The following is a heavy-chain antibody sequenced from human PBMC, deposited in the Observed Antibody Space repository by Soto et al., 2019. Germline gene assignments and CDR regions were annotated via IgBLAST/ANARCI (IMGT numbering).Heavy chain of an antibody. D-gene: IGHD5-12*01. V-gene: IGHV1-18*01. Sequence: ASVKVSCKASGYTFTSYGISWVRQAPGQGLEWMGWISAYNGNTNHAQKLQGRVIMTTDTSTSTAYMELRSLRSDDTAVYYCASIPRLYSGYGDYYYMDVWGKGTTVTVSS. CDR1: GYTFTSYG. J-gene: IGHJ6*03. CDR2: ISAYNGNT. CDR3: ASIPRLYSGYGDYYYMDV.